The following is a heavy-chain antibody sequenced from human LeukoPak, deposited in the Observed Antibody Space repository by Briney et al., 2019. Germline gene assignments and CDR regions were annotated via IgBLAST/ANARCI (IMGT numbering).Heavy chain of an antibody. J-gene: IGHJ4*02. V-gene: IGHV4-34*01. CDR2: INQGGTT. Sequence: PSETLSLTCAVYGGPFSRYYWTWIRHPPRKGLEWIGEINQGGTTNYNPSLRSRVTILIDTSRNQFSLRLSSVTAADTAVYYCARGRLFSGYRGNVGHEDFDYWGQGSLVTVS. D-gene: IGHD5-12*01. CDR1: GGPFSRYY. CDR3: ARGRLFSGYRGNVGHEDFDY.